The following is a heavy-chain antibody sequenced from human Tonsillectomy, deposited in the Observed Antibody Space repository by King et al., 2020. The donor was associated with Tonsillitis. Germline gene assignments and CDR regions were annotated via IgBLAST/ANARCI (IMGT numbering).Heavy chain of an antibody. J-gene: IGHJ1*01. V-gene: IGHV3-73*02. Sequence: VQLVESGGGLVQPGGSLKLSCAASGFMFSGSVMHWVRQASGKGLEWVGRIRTKANGYATAYGASVEGRFTISRDDSKNMAFLHMNSLKSEDTAVYYCATQKDNWGQGTLVTVSS. CDR1: GFMFSGSV. CDR2: IRTKANGYAT. CDR3: ATQKDN.